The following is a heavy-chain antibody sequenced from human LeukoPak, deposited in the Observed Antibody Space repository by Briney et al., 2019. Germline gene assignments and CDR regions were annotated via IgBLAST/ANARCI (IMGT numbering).Heavy chain of an antibody. CDR2: IYASGST. CDR1: GGSIRSYY. V-gene: IGHV4-4*07. CDR3: ARVLWFGEFWYYFDY. D-gene: IGHD3-10*01. J-gene: IGHJ4*02. Sequence: SETLSLTCTVSGGSIRSYYWSWIRQPAGGGLQWIGRIYASGSTTYNPTLKSRVTMSLDTSKTQFSLRLTSVTAADTAVYYCARVLWFGEFWYYFDYWGQGTLVTVSS.